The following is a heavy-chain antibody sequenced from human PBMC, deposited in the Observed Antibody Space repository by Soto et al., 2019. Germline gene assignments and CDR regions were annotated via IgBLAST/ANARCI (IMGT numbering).Heavy chain of an antibody. D-gene: IGHD3-10*01. CDR1: GYTFTGYY. Sequence: ASVKVSCKASGYTFTGYYMHWVRQAPGQGLEWMGWINPNSGGTNYAQKFQGRVTMTRDTSISTAYMELSRLRSDDTAVYYSARSRITMVRGVIIPNWFDPWGNGTLVTVSS. CDR3: ARSRITMVRGVIIPNWFDP. V-gene: IGHV1-2*02. J-gene: IGHJ5*02. CDR2: INPNSGGT.